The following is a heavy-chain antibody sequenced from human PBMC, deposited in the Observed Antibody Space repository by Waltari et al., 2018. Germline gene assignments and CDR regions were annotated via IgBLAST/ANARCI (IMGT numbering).Heavy chain of an antibody. CDR1: GGSIRTYY. J-gene: IGHJ6*03. D-gene: IGHD3-16*01. V-gene: IGHV4-59*01. CDR2: IHHSGNT. Sequence: QVQLQESGSGLVKPSETLSLTCTVSGGSIRTYYWSWIRQPPGKGLEWIGFIHHSGNTNYSPSLKSRAIISVDTSKNQFALKLTSVTAADTAVYYCARSRGDGYYYYMDVWGNGTTVTVPS. CDR3: ARSRGDGYYYYMDV.